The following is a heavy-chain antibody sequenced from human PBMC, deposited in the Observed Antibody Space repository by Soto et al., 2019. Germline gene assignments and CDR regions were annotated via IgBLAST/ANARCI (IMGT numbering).Heavy chain of an antibody. J-gene: IGHJ4*02. Sequence: QLQLQESGSALVTPSQTLSLTCAVSGVSINNADYCWSWIRQPPGRGLEWIGYIYQSGSTTYNPSLKSRLTISLDRSKNEVSLKLTSVTAADTAFYYCTSDYTLRSYRFDYWGRGILVTVSS. D-gene: IGHD3-10*01. V-gene: IGHV4-30-2*01. CDR2: IYQSGST. CDR3: TSDYTLRSYRFDY. CDR1: GVSINNADYC.